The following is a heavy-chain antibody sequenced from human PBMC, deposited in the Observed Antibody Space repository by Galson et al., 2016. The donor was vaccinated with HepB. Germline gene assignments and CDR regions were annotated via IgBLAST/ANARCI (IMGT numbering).Heavy chain of an antibody. D-gene: IGHD3-22*01. CDR2: IYYSGST. CDR3: SRSRAGYDSSGYYF. Sequence: ETLSLTCTVSGCSISKSCSYWGWIRQLPGKALERIGSIYYSGSTFYNPSLKSRITISIDTSMNQLPLKLSPVTAAETALYYCSRSRAGYDSSGYYFWGQGTLVTVS. CDR1: GCSISKSCSY. J-gene: IGHJ4*02. V-gene: IGHV4-39*06.